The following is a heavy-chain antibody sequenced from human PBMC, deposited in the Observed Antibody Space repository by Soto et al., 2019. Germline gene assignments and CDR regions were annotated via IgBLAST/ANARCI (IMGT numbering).Heavy chain of an antibody. CDR2: FNPKTGGP. CDR1: GYTFTDYY. V-gene: IGHV1-2*02. CDR3: AREHAGFGDY. Sequence: GASVKVSCKASGYTFTDYYIHWVRQAPGQGLEWLGWFNPKTGGPNYAPKFQGRVTMTRDTSPSTTYMELTSLTSDDTAVYYCAREHAGFGDYWGPGTLVTVSA. D-gene: IGHD3-16*01. J-gene: IGHJ4*02.